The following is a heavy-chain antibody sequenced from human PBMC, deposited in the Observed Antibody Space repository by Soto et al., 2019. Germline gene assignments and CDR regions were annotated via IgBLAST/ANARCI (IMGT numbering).Heavy chain of an antibody. CDR3: ARDHDGSVVTPFDPNWFDP. Sequence: SQTLSLTCAISGDSVSSHSAAWNSIRQSPSRGLEWLGRTYYRSKWYNDYAVSVKSRITINPDTSKNQFSLQLNSVTPEDTAVYYCARDHDGSVVTPFDPNWFDPWGQGTLVTVSS. V-gene: IGHV6-1*01. J-gene: IGHJ5*02. CDR2: TYYRSKWYN. CDR1: GDSVSSHSAA. D-gene: IGHD2-21*02.